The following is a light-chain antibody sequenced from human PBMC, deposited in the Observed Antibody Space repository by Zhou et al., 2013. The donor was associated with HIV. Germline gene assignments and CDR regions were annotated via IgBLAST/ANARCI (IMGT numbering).Light chain of an antibody. V-gene: IGKV3-15*01. CDR1: QSVSTN. J-gene: IGKJ2*01. CDR2: DAS. CDR3: HQYDSWPVH. Sequence: EIVMTQSPATLSVSPGERVTLSCRTSQSVSTNLAWFQQKPGQTPRLLIYDASTRANGVPARFSGSGSGREFTLTISSLQSGDFGVYFCHQYDSWPVHFGQGTKLENK.